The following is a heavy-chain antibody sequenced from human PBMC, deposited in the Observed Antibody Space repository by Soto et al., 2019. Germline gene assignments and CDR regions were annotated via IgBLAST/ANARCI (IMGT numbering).Heavy chain of an antibody. J-gene: IGHJ4*02. CDR3: VRGIGYCSSINCYSSRRLRFDS. CDR1: GGSFSGYY. Sequence: PSETLSLTCAVYGGSFSGYYWTWIRQSPEKGLEWIGEVNHSGTTYYNPSLKTRVTISVHTPKNQFSLKMSSVTAADTAVYYCVRGIGYCSSINCYSSRRLRFDSWGQGTLVTVSS. CDR2: VNHSGTT. D-gene: IGHD2-2*01. V-gene: IGHV4-34*01.